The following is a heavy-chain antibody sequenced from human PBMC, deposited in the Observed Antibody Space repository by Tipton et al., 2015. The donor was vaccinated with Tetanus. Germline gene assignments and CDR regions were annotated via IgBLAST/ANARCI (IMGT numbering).Heavy chain of an antibody. CDR1: GGSVAVYGGALSDDY. CDR3: ARQTLSLERLFKPPDVLDL. J-gene: IGHJ3*01. CDR2: IYYRGST. V-gene: IGHV4-39*01. Sequence: GLVKPSETLSLTCAVYGGSVAVYGGALSDDYWSWVRQTPGKGLEWIGAIYYRGSTFYNPSLKDRVSIFVDWSKNHFSLRLSLATAADTSVYYCARQTLSLERLFKPPDVLDLWGQGTMVTVSS. D-gene: IGHD1-1*01.